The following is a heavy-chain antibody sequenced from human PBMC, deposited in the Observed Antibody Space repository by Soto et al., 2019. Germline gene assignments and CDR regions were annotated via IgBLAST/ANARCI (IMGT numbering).Heavy chain of an antibody. CDR1: GGSFSGYY. CDR2: INHSGST. CDR3: ARGGPVYCSSTSCYGWDY. V-gene: IGHV4-34*01. J-gene: IGHJ4*02. Sequence: SETLSLTCAVYGGSFSGYYWSWIRQPPGKGLEWIGEINHSGSTNYNPSLKSRVTISVDTSKNQFSLKLSSVTAADTAVYYCARGGPVYCSSTSCYGWDYWGQGTLVTVSS. D-gene: IGHD2-2*01.